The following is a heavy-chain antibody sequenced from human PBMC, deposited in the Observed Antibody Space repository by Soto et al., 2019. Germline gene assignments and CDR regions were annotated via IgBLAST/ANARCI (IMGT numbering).Heavy chain of an antibody. CDR2: ISYDGSNK. V-gene: IGHV3-30*19. CDR3: ARGLHVLRFLEWFPREYYYYYGMDV. Sequence: PGGALRLSCAASVFTFSSYGMHWVRQAPGKGLEWVAVISYDGSNKYYADSVKGRFTISRDNSKNTLYLQMNSLRAEDTAVYYCARGLHVLRFLEWFPREYYYYYGMDVWGQGTTVTVSS. D-gene: IGHD3-3*01. J-gene: IGHJ6*02. CDR1: VFTFSSYG.